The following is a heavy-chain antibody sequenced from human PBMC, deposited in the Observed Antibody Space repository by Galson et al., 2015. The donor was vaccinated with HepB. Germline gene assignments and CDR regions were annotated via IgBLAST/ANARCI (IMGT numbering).Heavy chain of an antibody. Sequence: SLRLSCAASGFTFSSYAMHWVRQAPGKGLEWVAVISYDGSNKYYADSVKGRFTISRDNSKNTLYLQMNSLRAEDTAVYYCARVHGSYSRNGWFDPWGQGTLVTVSS. CDR3: ARVHGSYSRNGWFDP. CDR2: ISYDGSNK. CDR1: GFTFSSYA. J-gene: IGHJ5*02. V-gene: IGHV3-30*04. D-gene: IGHD1-26*01.